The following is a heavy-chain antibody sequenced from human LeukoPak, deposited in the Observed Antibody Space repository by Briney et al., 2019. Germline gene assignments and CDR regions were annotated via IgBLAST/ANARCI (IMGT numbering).Heavy chain of an antibody. Sequence: SETLSLTCTVSGGSISSYYWSWIRQPPGKGLEWIGYIYYSGSANYNPSLKSRVTISVDTSKNQFSLKLTSVTAADTAVYYCARELITKAGAFDIWGQGTMVTVSS. CDR2: IYYSGSA. V-gene: IGHV4-59*12. CDR1: GGSISSYY. CDR3: ARELITKAGAFDI. J-gene: IGHJ3*02. D-gene: IGHD1-20*01.